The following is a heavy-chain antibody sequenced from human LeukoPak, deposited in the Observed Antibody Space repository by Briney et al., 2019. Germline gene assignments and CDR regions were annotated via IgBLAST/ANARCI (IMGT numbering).Heavy chain of an antibody. CDR3: ARGRAAIASYYDYVWGGYRPKPFDY. CDR2: INYSGST. CDR1: GGSFSGYY. J-gene: IGHJ4*02. V-gene: IGHV4-34*01. D-gene: IGHD3-16*02. Sequence: SETLSLTCAVYGGSFSGYYWTWIRQPPGKGLEWIGEINYSGSTNYNPSLKSRVTISADTSKNQFPLKLSSVTAADTAVYYCARGRAAIASYYDYVWGGYRPKPFDYWGQGTLVTVSS.